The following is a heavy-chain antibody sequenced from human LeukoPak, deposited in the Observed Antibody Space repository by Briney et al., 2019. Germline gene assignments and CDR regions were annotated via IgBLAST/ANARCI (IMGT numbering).Heavy chain of an antibody. D-gene: IGHD5-18*01. Sequence: GGSLRLSCAASGFTFSSYWMSWVRHAPWKGLEWVANIKQDGSEKYYVDSVKGRFTISRDNAKNSLYLQMNSLRAEDTAVYYCARAAVRYSYGYDWFDPWGQGTLVTVSS. CDR1: GFTFSSYW. CDR3: ARAAVRYSYGYDWFDP. V-gene: IGHV3-7*01. J-gene: IGHJ5*02. CDR2: IKQDGSEK.